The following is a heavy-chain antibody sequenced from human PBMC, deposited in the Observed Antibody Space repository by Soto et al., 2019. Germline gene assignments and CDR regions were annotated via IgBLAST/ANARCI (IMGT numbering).Heavy chain of an antibody. CDR2: IGDIGGST. CDR3: ARSRHDYGDVFDY. Sequence: TGGSLRLSCAASGFIFSSYAMSWVRQAPGKGLEWVSGIGDIGGSTYYADSVKGRFTISRDNSKNTLYLQMNNLRADDTAVYYCARSRHDYGDVFDYWGQGTLVTVSS. D-gene: IGHD4-17*01. J-gene: IGHJ4*02. V-gene: IGHV3-23*01. CDR1: GFIFSSYA.